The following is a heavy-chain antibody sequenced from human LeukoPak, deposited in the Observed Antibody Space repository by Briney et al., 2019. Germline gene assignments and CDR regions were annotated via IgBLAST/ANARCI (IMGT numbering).Heavy chain of an antibody. V-gene: IGHV1-18*01. D-gene: IGHD3-22*01. J-gene: IGHJ4*02. CDR2: ISAYNGNT. CDR3: ARGRGYYLG. Sequence: AAVTVSFKSSGYTFTSNGICWVREAPGQGIGWMGWISAYNGNTNYAQKLQGRVTMTTDTSTSTAYMELRSLRSDDTAVYYCARGRGYYLGWGQGTLVTVSS. CDR1: GYTFTSNG.